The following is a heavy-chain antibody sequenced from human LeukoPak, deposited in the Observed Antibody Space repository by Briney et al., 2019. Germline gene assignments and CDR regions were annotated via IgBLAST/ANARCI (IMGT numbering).Heavy chain of an antibody. CDR1: GFTFSSYS. CDR3: ARLGYSSGTPGHY. Sequence: GGSLRLSCAASGFTFSSYSMNWVRQAPGKGLEWVSSISSSSSTIYYADSVKGRFTISRDNAKNSLYLQMNSLRAEDTAVYYCARLGYSSGTPGHYWGQGTLVTVSS. D-gene: IGHD6-19*01. CDR2: ISSSSSTI. V-gene: IGHV3-48*04. J-gene: IGHJ4*02.